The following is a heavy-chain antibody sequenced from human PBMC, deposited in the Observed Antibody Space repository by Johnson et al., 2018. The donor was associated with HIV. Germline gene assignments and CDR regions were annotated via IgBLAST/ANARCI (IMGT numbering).Heavy chain of an antibody. D-gene: IGHD6-13*01. J-gene: IGHJ3*02. CDR2: ISYDGSNK. CDR1: GFTFSSYA. V-gene: IGHV3-30*04. Sequence: QVQLVESGGGVVQPGRSLRLSCAASGFTFSSYAMHWVRQAPGKGLEWVAVISYDGSNKYYADSVKGRFTISRDNSKNTLYLQMNSLKVEDTAVYYCARDKGSWFDDAFDIWGQGKMVTVSS. CDR3: ARDKGSWFDDAFDI.